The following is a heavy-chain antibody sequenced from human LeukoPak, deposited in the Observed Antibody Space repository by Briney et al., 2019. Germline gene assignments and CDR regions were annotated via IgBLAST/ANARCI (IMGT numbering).Heavy chain of an antibody. Sequence: GGSLRLSCAASGFTFSDYYMSWIRQAPGKGLEWVSYISSRGSTIYYADSVKGRFTISRDNAKNSLYLQMNSLRAEDTAVYYCASRAYSSSWPRIFWGQGTLVTVSS. CDR1: GFTFSDYY. CDR3: ASRAYSSSWPRIF. D-gene: IGHD6-13*01. V-gene: IGHV3-11*04. J-gene: IGHJ4*02. CDR2: ISSRGSTI.